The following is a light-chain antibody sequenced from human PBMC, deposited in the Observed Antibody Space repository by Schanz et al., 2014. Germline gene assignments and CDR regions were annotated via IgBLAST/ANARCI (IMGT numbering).Light chain of an antibody. Sequence: QSALTQPASVSGSPGQSITISCTGTSSDVGAYNYVSWYQQHPGKAPKLMIYEVTKRPSGVPDRFSGSKSGTSASLAITGLQAEDEADYYCQSYDTTLSGSYVFGSGTKLTVL. CDR3: QSYDTTLSGSYV. V-gene: IGLV2-14*01. CDR2: EVT. J-gene: IGLJ1*01. CDR1: SSDVGAYNY.